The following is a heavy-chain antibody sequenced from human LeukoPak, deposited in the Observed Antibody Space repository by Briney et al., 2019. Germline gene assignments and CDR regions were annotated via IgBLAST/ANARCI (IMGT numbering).Heavy chain of an antibody. D-gene: IGHD3-22*01. CDR3: ARDLAGVYYYDSSGTPVAFDI. CDR2: ISAYNGNT. V-gene: IGHV1-18*01. J-gene: IGHJ3*02. Sequence: GASVKVSCKASGYTFTSYGISWVRQAPGHGLEWVGWISAYNGNTNYAQKLQGRVTMTTDTSTSTAYMELRSLRSDDTAVYYCARDLAGVYYYDSSGTPVAFDIWGQGTMVTVSS. CDR1: GYTFTSYG.